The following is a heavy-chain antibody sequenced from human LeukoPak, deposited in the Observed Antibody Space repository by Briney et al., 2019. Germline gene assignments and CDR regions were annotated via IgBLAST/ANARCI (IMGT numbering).Heavy chain of an antibody. CDR2: ISPSGDTT. J-gene: IGHJ2*01. Sequence: GGSLRLSCVVSGFFFRNYAMSWVRQAPGKGLEWVSSISPSGDTTHYADSMRGRFTISRDNSKNTVYLQMNSLRAEDTAVYYCAKEADLWGRGTLVTVSS. CDR1: GFFFRNYA. CDR3: AKEADL. V-gene: IGHV3-23*01.